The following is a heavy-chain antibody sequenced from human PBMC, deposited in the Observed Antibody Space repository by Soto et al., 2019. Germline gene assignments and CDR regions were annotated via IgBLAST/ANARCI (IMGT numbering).Heavy chain of an antibody. V-gene: IGHV1-18*01. D-gene: IGHD5-12*01. CDR1: GYTFFTYD. CDR2: ISTYSGDT. CDR3: ARHHGPTTSENWFDP. J-gene: IGHJ5*02. Sequence: ASVKVSCKASGYTFFTYDISWVRQAPGQGLEWMGWISTYSGDTKYAQKFQGRVTMTTDTPTTTAYLELRSLRSDDTAVYYCARHHGPTTSENWFDPWGQGTLVTVSS.